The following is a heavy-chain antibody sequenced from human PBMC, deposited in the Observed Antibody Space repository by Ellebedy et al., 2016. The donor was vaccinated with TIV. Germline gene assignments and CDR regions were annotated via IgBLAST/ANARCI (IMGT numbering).Heavy chain of an antibody. V-gene: IGHV1-69*04. CDR1: GGTFSSYA. D-gene: IGHD5-18*01. CDR2: IIPILGIA. J-gene: IGHJ4*02. Sequence: AASVKVSCKASGGTFSSYAISWVRQDPGQGLEWMGRIIPILGIANYAQKFQGRVTITADKSPSTAYMELSSLRSEDTAVYYCASEDTAMVNGFDYWGQGTLVTVSS. CDR3: ASEDTAMVNGFDY.